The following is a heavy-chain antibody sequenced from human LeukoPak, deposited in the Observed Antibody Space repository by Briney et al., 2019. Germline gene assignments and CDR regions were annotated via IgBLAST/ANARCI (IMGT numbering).Heavy chain of an antibody. J-gene: IGHJ5*02. CDR3: VREHSWDANWFDP. D-gene: IGHD1-26*01. CDR1: GYTFTGYY. CDR2: INPNSGGT. Sequence: ASVKVSCKASGYTFTGYYMHWVRQAPGQGLEWMGWINPNSGGTNYAQKFQGRVTMTRDTSIGTVYMELSRLRSDDTAVYYCVREHSWDANWFDPWGQGTLVTVSS. V-gene: IGHV1-2*02.